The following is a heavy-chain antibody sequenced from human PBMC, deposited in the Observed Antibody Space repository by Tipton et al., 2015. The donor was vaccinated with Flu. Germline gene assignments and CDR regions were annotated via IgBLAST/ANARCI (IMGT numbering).Heavy chain of an antibody. CDR1: GYTFSGHY. CDR3: ARGDRYCSSLSCRPPGGY. V-gene: IGHV1-2*02. D-gene: IGHD2-2*01. CDR2: MNPVSGDT. Sequence: QVQLVQSGAEVKRPGASVKVSCKASGYTFSGHYMHWVRQAPGQGFEWMGWMNPVSGDTKYVQKFQGRVTMTRDTSITTAYMELMSLKYDDTAMYYCARGDRYCSSLSCRPPGGYWGQGTLVTVSS. J-gene: IGHJ4*02.